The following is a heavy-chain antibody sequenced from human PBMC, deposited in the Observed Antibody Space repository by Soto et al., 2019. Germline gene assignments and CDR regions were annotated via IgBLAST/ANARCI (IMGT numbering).Heavy chain of an antibody. CDR3: ARDRAYCSSTSCSKWGIREAGDYYYYMDV. J-gene: IGHJ6*03. CDR2: IYYSGST. CDR1: GGSISSGGYY. V-gene: IGHV4-31*03. D-gene: IGHD2-2*01. Sequence: SETLSLTCTASGGSISSGGYYWSWIRQHPGKGLEWIGYIYYSGSTYYNPSLKSRVTISVDTSKNQFSLKLSSVTAADTAVYYCARDRAYCSSTSCSKWGIREAGDYYYYMDVWGKGTTVTVSS.